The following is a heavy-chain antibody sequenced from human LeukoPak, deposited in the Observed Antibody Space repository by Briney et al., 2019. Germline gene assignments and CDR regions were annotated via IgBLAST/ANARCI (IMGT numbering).Heavy chain of an antibody. J-gene: IGHJ6*03. CDR3: ARIATAGIYYMDV. CDR1: GDSISSGDYY. V-gene: IGHV4-61*02. CDR2: IYTSGST. D-gene: IGHD6-13*01. Sequence: PSQTLSLTCTVSGDSISSGDYYWSWIRQPAGKGLEWIGRIYTSGSTNYNPSLKSRVTISVDTSKNQFSLKLTSVTAADTAVYYCARIATAGIYYMDVWGKGTTVTVSS.